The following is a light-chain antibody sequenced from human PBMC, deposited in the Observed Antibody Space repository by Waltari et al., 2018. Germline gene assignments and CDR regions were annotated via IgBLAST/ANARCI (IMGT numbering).Light chain of an antibody. J-gene: IGKJ1*01. CDR3: QHYVRLPVT. V-gene: IGKV3-20*01. Sequence: EIVLTQSPGTLSLSPGERVTLSCRAGQSVSRALAWYQQKPGQAPRLLIYGASSRATGIPDRFSGSGSGTDFSLTISRLEPEDFAVYYCQHYVRLPVTFGQGTKVEIK. CDR1: QSVSRA. CDR2: GAS.